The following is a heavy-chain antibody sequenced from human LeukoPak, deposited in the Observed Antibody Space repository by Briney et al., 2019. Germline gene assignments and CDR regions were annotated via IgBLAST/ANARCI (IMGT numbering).Heavy chain of an antibody. J-gene: IGHJ4*02. Sequence: SGTLSPTCTVSGGSISSSSSYWGWIRQPPGKGLEWIAIIYYSGHTNYNPSLESRVTISVDTSKNQFSLKLTSVTAADTAVYYCARLSSTWFDYWGQGALVTVSS. D-gene: IGHD6-13*01. CDR2: IYYSGHT. CDR1: GGSISSSSSY. CDR3: ARLSSTWFDY. V-gene: IGHV4-39*01.